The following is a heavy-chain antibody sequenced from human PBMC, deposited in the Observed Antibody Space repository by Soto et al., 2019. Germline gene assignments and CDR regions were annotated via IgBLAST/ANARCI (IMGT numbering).Heavy chain of an antibody. CDR3: AREVERGYSYGYLEY. CDR1: GYTFTSYY. Sequence: QVPLVQSGAEVQKPGASVKVSCKASGYTFTSYYMHWVRQAPGQGLEWMGIINPSGGSTSYAQKFQGRVTMTRDTSTSTVYMELSSLRSEDTAVYYCAREVERGYSYGYLEYWGQGTLVTVSS. J-gene: IGHJ4*02. V-gene: IGHV1-46*01. CDR2: INPSGGST. D-gene: IGHD5-18*01.